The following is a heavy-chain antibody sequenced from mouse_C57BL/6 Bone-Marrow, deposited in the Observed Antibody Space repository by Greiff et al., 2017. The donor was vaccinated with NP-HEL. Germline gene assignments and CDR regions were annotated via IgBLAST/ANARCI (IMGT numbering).Heavy chain of an antibody. J-gene: IGHJ4*01. CDR2: IDPSDSYT. V-gene: IGHV1-50*01. Sequence: QVQLQQPGAELVKPGASVKLSCKASGYTFTSYWMQWVKQRPGQGLEWIGEIDPSDSYTNYNQKFKGKATLTVDTSSSTAYMQLRSLTSEDSAVYYCARGGRPLDYWGQGTSVTVSS. CDR3: ARGGRPLDY. CDR1: GYTFTSYW.